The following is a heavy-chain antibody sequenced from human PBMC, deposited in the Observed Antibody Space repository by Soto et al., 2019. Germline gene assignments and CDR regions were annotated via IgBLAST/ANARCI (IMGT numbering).Heavy chain of an antibody. CDR3: ARVDVVVVPADQAYYYYYMDV. CDR2: IYYSGST. V-gene: IGHV4-31*03. CDR1: GGSISSGGYY. Sequence: QVQLQESGPGLVKPSQTLSLTCTVSGGSISSGGYYWSWIRQHPGKGLEWIGYIYYSGSTYYNPSLKSRVTISVDTSKNQVSLKLSSVTAADTAVYYCARVDVVVVPADQAYYYYYMDVWGKGTTVTVSS. D-gene: IGHD2-2*01. J-gene: IGHJ6*03.